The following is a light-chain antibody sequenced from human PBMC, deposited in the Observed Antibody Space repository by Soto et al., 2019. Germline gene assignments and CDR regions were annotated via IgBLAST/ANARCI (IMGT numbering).Light chain of an antibody. V-gene: IGLV1-40*01. J-gene: IGLJ2*01. CDR3: QSYDSSLSGGGV. CDR2: GNS. Sequence: QSVLTQPPSVSGAPGQRVTISCTGSSSNIGAGYDVHWYQQLPGTAPKLLIYGNSNRPSGVPDRFSGSKSGTSASLAITGLQAGDESDYHSQSYDSSLSGGGVFGGGTKLTVL. CDR1: SSNIGAGYD.